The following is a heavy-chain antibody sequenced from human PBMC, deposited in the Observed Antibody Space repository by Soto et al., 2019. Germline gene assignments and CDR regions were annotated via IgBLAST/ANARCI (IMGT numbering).Heavy chain of an antibody. CDR3: ARRGGYYYDSSGYYRFRAFDI. CDR1: GYSFTGYW. CDR2: IYPGDSDT. J-gene: IGHJ3*02. V-gene: IGHV5-51*01. Sequence: GESLKISCKGSGYSFTGYWIGWVRQMPGKGLEWMGIIYPGDSDTRYSPSFQGQVTISADKSISTAYLQWSSLKASDTAMYYCARRGGYYYDSSGYYRFRAFDIWGQGTMVTV. D-gene: IGHD3-22*01.